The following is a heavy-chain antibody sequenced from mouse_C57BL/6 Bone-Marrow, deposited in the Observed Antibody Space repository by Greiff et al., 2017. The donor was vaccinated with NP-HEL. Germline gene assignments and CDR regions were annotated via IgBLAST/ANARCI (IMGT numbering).Heavy chain of an antibody. V-gene: IGHV5-17*01. CDR1: GFTFSDYG. Sequence: EVQLVESGGGLVKPGGSLKLSCAASGFTFSDYGMHWVRQAPEKGLEWVAYISSGSSTIYYADTVKGRFTISRAHAKNTLFLQMTSLRSEDTAMYYCARCRPLAMDYWGQGTSVTVSS. CDR2: ISSGSSTI. J-gene: IGHJ4*01. CDR3: ARCRPLAMDY.